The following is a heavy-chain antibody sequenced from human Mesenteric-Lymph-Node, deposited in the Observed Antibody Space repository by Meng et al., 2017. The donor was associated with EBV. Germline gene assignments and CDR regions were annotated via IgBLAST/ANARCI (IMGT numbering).Heavy chain of an antibody. CDR1: GYTFTSYG. V-gene: IGHV1-18*01. Sequence: QVQLVQSGAEVKKPGASVKVCCKASGYTFTSYGFTWVRQAPGQGLEWVAWISPYSGNTNYAQKLQGRVTMTTDTFTSTAYMELRSLRSDDTAVYYCAGLNYYYALDVWGQGTTVTVSS. J-gene: IGHJ6*02. CDR3: AGLNYYYALDV. CDR2: ISPYSGNT.